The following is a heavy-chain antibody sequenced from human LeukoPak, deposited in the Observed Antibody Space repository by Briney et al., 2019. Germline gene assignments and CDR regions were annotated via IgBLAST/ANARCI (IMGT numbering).Heavy chain of an antibody. CDR1: GFAFSRYA. J-gene: IGHJ6*02. CDR3: ARDGYNYVGYYYYGMDV. Sequence: GGSLRLSCAASGFAFSRYAIQWVRQAPGKGLEYVAAINNDGTSTYHASSVKGRFTISRDNAKNTLYLQMASLRLDDMAVYYCARDGYNYVGYYYYGMDVWGQGTTVTVSS. V-gene: IGHV3-64*01. CDR2: INNDGTST. D-gene: IGHD5-24*01.